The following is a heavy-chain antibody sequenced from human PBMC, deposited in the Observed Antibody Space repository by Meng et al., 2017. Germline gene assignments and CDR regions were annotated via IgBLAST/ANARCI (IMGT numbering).Heavy chain of an antibody. Sequence: SETPSLTCTVSGFSINTNYYWGWIRQPPGKGLEWIGNFHHSGTTNYNPSLKSRVTISVDTSKNQFSLKLNSVSAADTAVYYCTRASVWYSGGYWGQGTLVTVSS. CDR1: GFSINTNYY. D-gene: IGHD1-26*01. J-gene: IGHJ4*02. CDR3: TRASVWYSGGY. CDR2: FHHSGTT. V-gene: IGHV4-38-2*02.